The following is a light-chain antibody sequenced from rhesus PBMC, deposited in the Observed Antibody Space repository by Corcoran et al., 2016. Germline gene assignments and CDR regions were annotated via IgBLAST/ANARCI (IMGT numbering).Light chain of an antibody. CDR3: QQRNSMLT. CDR2: RTS. V-gene: IGKV3-42*01. J-gene: IGKJ4*01. Sequence: EIVLTQSPTSMAVSQGERVTISCTASSSVSTSYLHWYQQKPGFPPRLLVYRTSSLASGVPARFSRSGSGTSYSLTISRMETGDAANYYYQQRNSMLTFGGGTKVEVK. CDR1: SSVSTSY.